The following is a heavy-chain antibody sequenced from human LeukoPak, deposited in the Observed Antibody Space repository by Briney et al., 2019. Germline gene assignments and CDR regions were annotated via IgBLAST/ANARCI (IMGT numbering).Heavy chain of an antibody. CDR3: ARASTYSSSWYVVGY. CDR2: ISSSSSYT. V-gene: IGHV3-11*05. CDR1: GFTFSDYY. Sequence: GGSLRLSCAASGFTFSDYYMSWIRQAPGKGLEWVSYISSSSSYTSYADSVKGRFTISRDNAKNSLYLQMNSLRAEDTAVYYCARASTYSSSWYVVGYWGQGTLVTVFS. J-gene: IGHJ4*02. D-gene: IGHD6-13*01.